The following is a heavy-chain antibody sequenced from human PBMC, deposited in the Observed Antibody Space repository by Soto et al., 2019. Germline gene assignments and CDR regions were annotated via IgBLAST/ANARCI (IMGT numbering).Heavy chain of an antibody. J-gene: IGHJ4*02. D-gene: IGHD6-19*01. CDR1: GGSVSRDGYY. CDR3: ARDVPYTSGLDY. CDR2: IHHTGST. Sequence: SETPSLTCVVSGGSVSRDGYYLSWLRQPPGKGLEWIGYIHHTGSTNYNPSLRSRVTISQDTSKSQFSLKLTSVTAADTAVYYCARDVPYTSGLDYWGQGTLVTVSS. V-gene: IGHV4-61*08.